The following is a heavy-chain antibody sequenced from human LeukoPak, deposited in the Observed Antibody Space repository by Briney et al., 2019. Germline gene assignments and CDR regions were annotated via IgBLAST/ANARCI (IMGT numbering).Heavy chain of an antibody. V-gene: IGHV4-59*01. J-gene: IGHJ4*02. CDR1: GGSIHSYY. Sequence: SETLSLTCTVSGGSIHSYYWNWIRQPPGKGLEWIGYIYYSGNTNYNPSLKSRVTISVDTSKNQFSLRLSSVTAADTAVYHCARAPSSTVTIDYWGQGTLVTVSS. CDR2: IYYSGNT. CDR3: ARAPSSTVTIDY. D-gene: IGHD4-17*01.